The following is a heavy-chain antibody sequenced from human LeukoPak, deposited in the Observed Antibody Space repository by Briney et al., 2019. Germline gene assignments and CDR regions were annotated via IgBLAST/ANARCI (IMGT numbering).Heavy chain of an antibody. CDR3: AKQWLVPYFDH. D-gene: IGHD6-19*01. J-gene: IGHJ4*02. CDR1: GFSFNSQA. V-gene: IGHV3-23*01. Sequence: GGSLRLSCAVSGFSFNSQAMSWVRQAPGKGLEWVSGISAGGSTTQYADSVKGRFTISRDYSKNTLLLQMNSLRAEDTAVYYCAKQWLVPYFDHWGQGTLVTVSS. CDR2: ISAGGSTT.